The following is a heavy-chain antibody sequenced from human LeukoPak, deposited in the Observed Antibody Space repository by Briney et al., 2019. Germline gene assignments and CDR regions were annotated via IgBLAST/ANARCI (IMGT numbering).Heavy chain of an antibody. CDR2: IGTAGDT. Sequence: PGGSLRLSCAASGFTFSSYDMHWVRQATGKGLEWVSAIGTAGDTYYPGSVKGRFTISRENAKNSLYLQMNSLRAGDTAVYYCAKVVDCGGDCYSDLLDYWGQGTLVTVSS. V-gene: IGHV3-13*01. D-gene: IGHD2-21*02. CDR3: AKVVDCGGDCYSDLLDY. CDR1: GFTFSSYD. J-gene: IGHJ4*02.